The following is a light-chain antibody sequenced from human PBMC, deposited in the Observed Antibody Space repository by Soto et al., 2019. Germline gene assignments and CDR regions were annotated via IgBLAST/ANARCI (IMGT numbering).Light chain of an antibody. Sequence: QSVLTQPPSVSGSPGQSVTISCTGTSSDIGAYNRVSWYQQPPGTAPKLMIYEVRDRTSGVPDRFSGSKSGNTASLTISGLQAEDEADYYRSSYTSSNTLIFGGGTKLTVL. CDR1: SSDIGAYNR. CDR2: EVR. V-gene: IGLV2-18*02. J-gene: IGLJ2*01. CDR3: SSYTSSNTLI.